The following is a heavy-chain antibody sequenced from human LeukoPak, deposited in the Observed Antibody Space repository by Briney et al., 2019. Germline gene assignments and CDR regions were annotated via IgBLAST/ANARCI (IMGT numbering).Heavy chain of an antibody. D-gene: IGHD1-1*01. CDR1: GYTYTRYG. J-gene: IGHJ6*02. V-gene: IGHV1-18*01. CDR2: ISAYNGNT. Sequence: GASVTVSCKASGYTYTRYGISWVRQAPGQGLEWMGWISAYNGNTNYAQKLQGRVTMTTDTSISTAYMELTRLKSDDTAVYYCARSNNWTYGVCSVVSIYYCMDWWGQGTTVTVSS. CDR3: ARSNNWTYGVCSVVSIYYCMDW.